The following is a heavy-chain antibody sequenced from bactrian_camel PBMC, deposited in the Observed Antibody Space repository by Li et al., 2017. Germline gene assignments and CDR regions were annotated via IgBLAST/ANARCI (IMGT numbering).Heavy chain of an antibody. CDR1: GYTSSC. Sequence: HVQLVESGGGLVQPGGSLRVSCEASGYTSSCMGWFRQAPQKEREGVASIDSDGSTTYADSVKGRFTISRDNVKNTLYLQMNNLKTEDTGVYYCAGTAVTNMGQGTQVTVS. CDR2: IDSDGST. J-gene: IGHJ4*01. D-gene: IGHD2*01. V-gene: IGHV3S53*01.